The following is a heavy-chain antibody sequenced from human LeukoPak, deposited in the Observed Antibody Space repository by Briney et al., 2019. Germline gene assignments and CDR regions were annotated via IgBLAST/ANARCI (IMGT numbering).Heavy chain of an antibody. D-gene: IGHD2-15*01. V-gene: IGHV3-74*01. CDR2: ISDDGSVT. CDR3: ATAGGDGSRMGFDP. CDR1: VFTLSRYC. Sequence: GGSLRLSCADSVFTLSRYCMHWVRQSPGKGLVWVSCISDDGSVTRYADSVKGRFNISRDNTKRTLYLQMHSLRAEDTAVYYCATAGGDGSRMGFDPWGQGTLVTVSS. J-gene: IGHJ5*02.